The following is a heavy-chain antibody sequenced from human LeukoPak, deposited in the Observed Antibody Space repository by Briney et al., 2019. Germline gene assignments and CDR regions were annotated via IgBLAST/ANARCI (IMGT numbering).Heavy chain of an antibody. CDR1: GFILRSYD. J-gene: IGHJ4*02. D-gene: IGHD5-12*01. Sequence: GGSLRLSCAASGFILRSYDMSWVRQAPGKGLEWVAATSGSGVNSYYADSVRGRFTISRDNSQNTLYLQMDSLRAEDTALYYCAKEYSGYDFDYWGQGTLVTVSS. CDR3: AKEYSGYDFDY. V-gene: IGHV3-23*01. CDR2: TSGSGVNS.